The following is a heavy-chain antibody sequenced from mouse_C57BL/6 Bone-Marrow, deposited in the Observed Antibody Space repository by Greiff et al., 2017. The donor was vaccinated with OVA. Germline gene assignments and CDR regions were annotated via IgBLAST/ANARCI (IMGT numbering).Heavy chain of an antibody. CDR1: GYTFTSYW. V-gene: IGHV1-55*01. CDR2: IYPGSGST. D-gene: IGHD1-1*01. J-gene: IGHJ4*01. CDR3: ARNYGSSCYYAMDY. Sequence: VKLQQPGAELVKPGASVKMSCKASGYTFTSYWITWVKQRPGQGLEWIGDIYPGSGSTNYNEKFKSKATLTVDTSSSTAYMQLSSLTSEDSAVDYCARNYGSSCYYAMDYWGQGTSVTVSS.